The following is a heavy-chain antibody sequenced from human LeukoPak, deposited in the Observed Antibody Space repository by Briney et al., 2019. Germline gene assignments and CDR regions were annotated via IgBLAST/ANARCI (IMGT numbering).Heavy chain of an antibody. V-gene: IGHV3-9*01. CDR2: ISWNSAYI. Sequence: PGGSLRLSCAASGFTFHHYAIHWVRQVPGKGLEWVSGISWNSAYIGYADSVKGRFTISRDNAKNSLYLQMNSLRAEDTAVYYCARVPYDYVWGSYRYTLDYWGQGTLVTVSS. CDR3: ARVPYDYVWGSYRYTLDY. CDR1: GFTFHHYA. D-gene: IGHD3-16*02. J-gene: IGHJ4*02.